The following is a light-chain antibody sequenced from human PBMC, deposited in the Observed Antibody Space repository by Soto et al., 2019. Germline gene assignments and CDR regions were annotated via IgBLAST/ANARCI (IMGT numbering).Light chain of an antibody. Sequence: QSALTQPASVSGSPGQSITISCTGTSSDVGGYNYVSWYQQHPGKAPKLMIYEVSNRPSGVSNRFSGSKSGNTASLTISGLQAEDEADYYCSSYTSSSIEYVFGFGTKLTVL. J-gene: IGLJ1*01. V-gene: IGLV2-14*01. CDR3: SSYTSSSIEYV. CDR1: SSDVGGYNY. CDR2: EVS.